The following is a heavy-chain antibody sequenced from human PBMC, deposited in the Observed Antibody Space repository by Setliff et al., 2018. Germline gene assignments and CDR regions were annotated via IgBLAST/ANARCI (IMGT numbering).Heavy chain of an antibody. CDR2: ISSSSSTI. D-gene: IGHD2-2*01. Sequence: GGSLRLSCAASGFTFSSYSINWVRQAPGKGLEWVSYISSSSSTIYYADSVKGRFTISRDNAKNSLYLRMNSLRAEDTAVYYCAKDWNPSTYWYTDYFDYWGQGTLVTVSS. CDR1: GFTFSSYS. V-gene: IGHV3-48*04. CDR3: AKDWNPSTYWYTDYFDY. J-gene: IGHJ4*02.